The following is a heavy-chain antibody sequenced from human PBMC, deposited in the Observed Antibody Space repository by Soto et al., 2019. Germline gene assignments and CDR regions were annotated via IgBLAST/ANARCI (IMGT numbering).Heavy chain of an antibody. CDR1: GFTFSSYA. CDR2: ISYDGSNK. Sequence: GSLRLSCAASGFTFSSYAMHWVRQAPGKGLEWVAVISYDGSNKYYADSVKGRFTISRDNSKNTLYLQMNSLRAEDTAVYYCARAEEYYYGSGSVHNWFDPWGQGTLVTVSS. D-gene: IGHD3-10*01. CDR3: ARAEEYYYGSGSVHNWFDP. V-gene: IGHV3-30-3*01. J-gene: IGHJ5*02.